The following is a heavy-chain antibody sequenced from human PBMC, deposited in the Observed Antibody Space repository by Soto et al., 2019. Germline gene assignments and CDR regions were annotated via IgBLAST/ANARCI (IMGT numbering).Heavy chain of an antibody. Sequence: GASVKVSCKAFGYTFTTYGINWVRQAPGQGLEWMGWVSPYNGDTTYAQKVQGRVTMTTDTSTRTAYLELRSLRFDDTAVYYCAREVGHMDVWGQGTTVTVS. CDR1: GYTFTTYG. V-gene: IGHV1-18*04. CDR2: VSPYNGDT. J-gene: IGHJ6*02. CDR3: AREVGHMDV.